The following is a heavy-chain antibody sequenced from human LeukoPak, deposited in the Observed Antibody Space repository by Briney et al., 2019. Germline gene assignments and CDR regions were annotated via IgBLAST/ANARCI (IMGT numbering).Heavy chain of an antibody. CDR3: ARHYNSGTYPIDY. J-gene: IGHJ4*02. D-gene: IGHD3-10*01. CDR2: IYSDGGSA. CDR1: GGSINGYY. Sequence: PSETLSLTCSLSGGSINGYYWSWIRQPPGKTLEYIGYIYSDGGSANYNLSLKSRVTMSVDTSKNQFSLKLSSVTAADTALYYCARHYNSGTYPIDYWGRGTLVTVSS. V-gene: IGHV4-59*01.